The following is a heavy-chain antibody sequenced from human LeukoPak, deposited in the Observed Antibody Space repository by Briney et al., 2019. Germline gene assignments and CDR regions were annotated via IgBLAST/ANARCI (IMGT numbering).Heavy chain of an antibody. CDR3: ARRYFDS. J-gene: IGHJ4*02. Sequence: AGGSLRLSCAASGFTFSSYAMHWVRQAPGKGLEWVAVISYDGSNKYYADSVKGRFTISRDNSKNTLYLQMNSLRAEDTAVYYCARRYFDSWGQGTLVTVSS. D-gene: IGHD3-9*01. CDR1: GFTFSSYA. V-gene: IGHV3-30*04. CDR2: ISYDGSNK.